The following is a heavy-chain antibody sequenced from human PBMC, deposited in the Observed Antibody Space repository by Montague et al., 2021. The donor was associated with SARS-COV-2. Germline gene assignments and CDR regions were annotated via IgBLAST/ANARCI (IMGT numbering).Heavy chain of an antibody. CDR3: ARDYYDGNGFLWAFDY. Sequence: SLRLSCAASGFTFSSYEMNWVRQAPGKGLEWVSYISSSANLIYYADSVKGRFTISRDNAKNSLYLQMNRLRAEDTAIYYCARDYYDGNGFLWAFDYWGQGPLVTVSS. J-gene: IGHJ4*02. D-gene: IGHD3-22*01. V-gene: IGHV3-48*03. CDR2: ISSSANLI. CDR1: GFTFSSYE.